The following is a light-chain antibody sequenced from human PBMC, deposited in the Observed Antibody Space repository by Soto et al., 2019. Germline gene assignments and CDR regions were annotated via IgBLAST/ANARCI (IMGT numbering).Light chain of an antibody. CDR1: SSDIGAHTY. CDR3: ISYAGGFVV. Sequence: QSALTQPASVSGSPGQSITISCTGTSSDIGAHTYVSWFQQHPGKVPKVIIYNVSTRPSGISDRFSGSKSGNTASLTISGLQAEDEADYYCISYAGGFVVFGGGTKLTVL. J-gene: IGLJ2*01. V-gene: IGLV2-14*01. CDR2: NVS.